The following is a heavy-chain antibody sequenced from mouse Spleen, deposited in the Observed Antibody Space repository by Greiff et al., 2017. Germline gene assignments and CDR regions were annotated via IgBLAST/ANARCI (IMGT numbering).Heavy chain of an antibody. D-gene: IGHD2-4*01. Sequence: VQRVESGAELVRPGASVTLSCKASGYTFTDYEMHWVKQTPVHGLEWIGAIDPETGGTAYNQKFKGKAILTADKSSSTAYMELRSLTSEDSAVYYYARSDYYDYDGGYWGQGTTLTVSS. V-gene: IGHV1-15*01. J-gene: IGHJ2*01. CDR3: ARSDYYDYDGGY. CDR2: IDPETGGT. CDR1: GYTFTDYE.